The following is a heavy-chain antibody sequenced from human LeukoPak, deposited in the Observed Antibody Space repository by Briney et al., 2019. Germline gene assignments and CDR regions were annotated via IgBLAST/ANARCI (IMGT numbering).Heavy chain of an antibody. Sequence: PGASLRLSCVASGFSFSDYYMSWIRQAPGKGLEWVSYISSSGSHTNYADSVTGRFTISRNNAKKSLHLQMNSLRAEDTAVYYCARHPDGSLSLDYWGQGTLVTVSS. CDR1: GFSFSDYY. CDR3: ARHPDGSLSLDY. D-gene: IGHD1-26*01. V-gene: IGHV3-11*03. J-gene: IGHJ4*02. CDR2: ISSSGSHT.